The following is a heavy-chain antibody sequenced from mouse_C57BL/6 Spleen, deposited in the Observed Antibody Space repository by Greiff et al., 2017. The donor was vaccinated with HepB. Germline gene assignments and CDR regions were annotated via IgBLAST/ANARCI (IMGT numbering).Heavy chain of an antibody. CDR3: ARSGDYAWFAY. Sequence: EVKLLESGPELVKPGDSVKISCKASGYSFTGYFMNWVMQSHGKSLEWIGRINPYNGDTFYNQKFKGKATLTVDKSSSTAHMELRSLTSEDSAVYYCARSGDYAWFAYWGQGTLVTVSA. CDR1: GYSFTGYF. CDR2: INPYNGDT. V-gene: IGHV1-20*01. J-gene: IGHJ3*01. D-gene: IGHD2-4*01.